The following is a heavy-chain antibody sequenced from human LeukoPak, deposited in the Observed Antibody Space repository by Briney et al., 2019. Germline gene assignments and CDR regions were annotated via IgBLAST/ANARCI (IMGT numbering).Heavy chain of an antibody. CDR1: GFTFSSYG. J-gene: IGHJ4*02. CDR3: AKDLGTTGTPDY. CDR2: IRYDGSNK. D-gene: IGHD1-1*01. V-gene: IGHV3-30*02. Sequence: GGSLRLSCAASGFTFSSYGMHGVRQAPGKGLEWVAFIRYDGSNKYYADSVKGRFTISRDNSKNTLYLQMNSLRAEDTAVYYCAKDLGTTGTPDYWGQGTLVTVSS.